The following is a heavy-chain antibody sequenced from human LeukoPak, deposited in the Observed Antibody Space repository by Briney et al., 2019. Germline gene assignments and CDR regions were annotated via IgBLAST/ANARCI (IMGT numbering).Heavy chain of an antibody. CDR2: IYYSGST. CDR1: GGSISSSSYY. V-gene: IGHV4-39*02. Sequence: SETLSLTCTVSGGSISSSSYYWGWIRQPPGKGLEWIGSIYYSGSTYYNPSLKSRVTISVDTSKNQFSLKLSSVTAADTAVYYCAREDYYYGMDVWGQGTTVTVSS. CDR3: AREDYYYGMDV. J-gene: IGHJ6*02.